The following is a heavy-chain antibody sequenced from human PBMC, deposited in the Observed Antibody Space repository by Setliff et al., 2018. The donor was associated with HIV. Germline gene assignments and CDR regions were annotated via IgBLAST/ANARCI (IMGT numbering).Heavy chain of an antibody. CDR1: GGSFSSYG. CDR2: LIPLFGSA. J-gene: IGHJ5*02. V-gene: IGHV1-69*13. CDR3: GRGDSLLESIVWCDR. D-gene: IGHD1-1*01. Sequence: SVKVSCKVSGGSFSSYGFTWVRQAPGQGLEWMGGLIPLFGSANYPQKFQGRVTMTADESTGTVYMELSRLRFEDTAMYYCGRGDSLLESIVWCDRWGQGTLVTVSS.